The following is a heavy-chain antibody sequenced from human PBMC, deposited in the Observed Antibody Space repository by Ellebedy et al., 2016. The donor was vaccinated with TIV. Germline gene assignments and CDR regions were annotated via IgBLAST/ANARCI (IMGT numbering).Heavy chain of an antibody. D-gene: IGHD4-11*01. Sequence: GESLKISXAASGFTFSSSWMAWVRQAPGKGLEWVANIYQDGREKYYVDSVKGRFTISRDNAENSLYLQMNSLRADDTAVYYCAGATRPFDYWGQGTLVTVSS. CDR2: IYQDGREK. V-gene: IGHV3-7*01. J-gene: IGHJ4*02. CDR3: AGATRPFDY. CDR1: GFTFSSSW.